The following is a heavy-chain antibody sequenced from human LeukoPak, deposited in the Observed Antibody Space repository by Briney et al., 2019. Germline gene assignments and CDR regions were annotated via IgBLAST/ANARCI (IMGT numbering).Heavy chain of an antibody. D-gene: IGHD6-19*01. CDR1: GFTFSSYA. CDR2: ISSDGSNK. J-gene: IGHJ4*02. V-gene: IGHV3-30*04. CDR3: AKESHAGYSGDRYGALDY. Sequence: QPGGSLRLSCAASGFTFSSYAMHWVRQAPGKGLEWVAVISSDGSNKYYVDSVKGRFTISRDNSKNTLFLQMNSLRPEDTAVYYCAKESHAGYSGDRYGALDYWGQGTLVTVSS.